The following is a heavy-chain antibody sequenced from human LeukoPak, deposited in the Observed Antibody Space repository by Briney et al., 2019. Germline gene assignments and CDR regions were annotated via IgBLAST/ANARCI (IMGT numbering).Heavy chain of an antibody. V-gene: IGHV4-34*01. CDR2: INHSGST. Sequence: PSETLSLTCAVYGGSFSGYYWSWIRQPPGKGLEWIGEINHSGSTNYNPSLKSRVSISTDMSKNQVSLTLNSVTAADTAVYYCARDSHCSSTSCYSSAFDIWGQGTMVTVSS. CDR1: GGSFSGYY. CDR3: ARDSHCSSTSCYSSAFDI. D-gene: IGHD2-2*01. J-gene: IGHJ3*02.